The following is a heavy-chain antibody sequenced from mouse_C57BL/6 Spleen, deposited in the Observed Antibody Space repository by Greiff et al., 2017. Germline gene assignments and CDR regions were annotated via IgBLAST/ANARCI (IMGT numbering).Heavy chain of an antibody. D-gene: IGHD1-1*01. V-gene: IGHV1-50*01. CDR1: GYTFTSYW. CDR2: IDPSDSYT. Sequence: QVHVKQPGAELVKPGASVKLSCKASGYTFTSYWMQWVKQRPGQGLEWIGEIDPSDSYTNYNQKFKGKATLTVDTSSSTAYMQLSSLTSEDSAVYYCARYGSSYWYFDVWGTGTTVTVSS. CDR3: ARYGSSYWYFDV. J-gene: IGHJ1*03.